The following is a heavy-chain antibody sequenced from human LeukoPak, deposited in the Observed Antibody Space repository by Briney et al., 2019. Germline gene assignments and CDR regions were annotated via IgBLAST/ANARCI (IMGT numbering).Heavy chain of an antibody. V-gene: IGHV3-33*01. CDR1: GFTFSSYG. CDR2: IWYDGSNK. J-gene: IGHJ6*02. D-gene: IGHD2-2*01. CDR3: ARDRYCSSTSCRSYYYYGMDV. Sequence: SLRLSCAASGFTFSSYGMHWVRQAPGKGLEWVAVIWYDGSNKYYADSVKGRFTISRDNSKNTLYLQMNSLRAEDTAVYYCARDRYCSSTSCRSYYYYGMDVWGQGTTVTVSS.